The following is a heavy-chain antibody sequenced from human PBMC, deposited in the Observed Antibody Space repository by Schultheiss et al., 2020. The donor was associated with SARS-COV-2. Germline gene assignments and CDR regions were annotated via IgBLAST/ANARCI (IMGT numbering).Heavy chain of an antibody. V-gene: IGHV4-59*12. D-gene: IGHD3-10*01. CDR1: GGSISSYY. J-gene: IGHJ3*02. CDR2: IYYSGST. Sequence: SETLSLTCTVSGGSISSYYWSWIRQPPGKGLEWIGYIYYSGSTNYNPSLKSRVTISVDTSKNQFSLKLSSVTAADTAVYYCARFRGTDAFDIWGQGTMVTVS. CDR3: ARFRGTDAFDI.